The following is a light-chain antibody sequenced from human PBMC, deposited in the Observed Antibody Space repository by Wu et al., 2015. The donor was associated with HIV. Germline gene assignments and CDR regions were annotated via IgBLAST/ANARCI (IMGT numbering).Light chain of an antibody. CDR2: KAS. CDR3: QQYSFYRT. V-gene: IGKV1-5*03. J-gene: IGKJ1*01. Sequence: DTQMTQSPLTLSASVGDRVTITCRASQSISTWLAWYQQKPGKAPKLLIYKASTLESGVPSRFSGSGSGTEFTLTISSLQPDDFATYYCQQYSFYRTFGQGTKVEIK. CDR1: QSISTW.